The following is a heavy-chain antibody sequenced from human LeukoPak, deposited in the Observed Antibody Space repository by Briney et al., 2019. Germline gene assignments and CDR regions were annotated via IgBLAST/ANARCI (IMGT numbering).Heavy chain of an antibody. CDR3: ARRRAAAGQYYYYYMDV. CDR2: INHSGST. Sequence: SETLSLTCAVYGGSFSGYYWSWIRQPPGKGLEWIGEINHSGSTNYNPSLKSRVTISVDTSKNQFSLKLSSVTAADTAVYYCARRRAAAGQYYYYYMDVWGKGTTVTVSS. CDR1: GGSFSGYY. V-gene: IGHV4-34*01. D-gene: IGHD6-13*01. J-gene: IGHJ6*03.